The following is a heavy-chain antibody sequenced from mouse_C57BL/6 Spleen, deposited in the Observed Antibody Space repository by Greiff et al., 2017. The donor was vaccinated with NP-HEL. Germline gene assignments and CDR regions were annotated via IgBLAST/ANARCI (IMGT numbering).Heavy chain of an antibody. CDR2: IHPNSGST. Sequence: QVQLQQPGAELVKPGASVKLSCKASGYTFTSYWMHWVKQRPGQGLEWIGMIHPNSGSTNYNEKFKSKATLTVDKSSSTAYMQLSSLTSEDSAVYYCAREGDDGYYRAWFAYWGQGTLVTVSA. V-gene: IGHV1-64*01. D-gene: IGHD2-3*01. CDR1: GYTFTSYW. CDR3: AREGDDGYYRAWFAY. J-gene: IGHJ3*01.